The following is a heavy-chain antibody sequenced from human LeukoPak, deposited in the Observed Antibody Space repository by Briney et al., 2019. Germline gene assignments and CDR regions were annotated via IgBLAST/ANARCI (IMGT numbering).Heavy chain of an antibody. CDR1: GFTFSSYA. D-gene: IGHD1-20*01. V-gene: IGHV3-30*02. J-gene: IGHJ3*02. CDR3: ARSRITLGAFDI. CDR2: IRYDGSNK. Sequence: GGSLRLSCAASGFTFSSYAMHWVRQAPGKGLEWVAFIRYDGSNKYYADSVKGRFTISRDNSKSTLYLQMNSLRAEDTAVYYCARSRITLGAFDIWGQGTMVTVSS.